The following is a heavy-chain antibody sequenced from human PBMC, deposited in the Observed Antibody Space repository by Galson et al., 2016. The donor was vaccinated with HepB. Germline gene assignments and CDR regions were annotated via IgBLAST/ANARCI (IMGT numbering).Heavy chain of an antibody. CDR2: IHNSGTT. Sequence: ETLSLTCSVTGFSIDSNYYWAWIRQPPGKGLEWVGSIHNSGTTYSNPSLESRVTISVDTSQNQFSLRLSSVTATDTAVYYCARGRGGSGSPFDHWGQGTLVPVSS. J-gene: IGHJ4*02. D-gene: IGHD6-19*01. CDR3: ARGRGGSGSPFDH. V-gene: IGHV4-38-2*02. CDR1: GFSIDSNYY.